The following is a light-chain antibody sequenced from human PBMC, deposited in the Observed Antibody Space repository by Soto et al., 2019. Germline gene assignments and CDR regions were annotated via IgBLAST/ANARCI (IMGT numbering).Light chain of an antibody. CDR1: NIETKS. V-gene: IGLV3-21*02. Sequence: YELTQPPSVSVAPGQTARIACGGTNIETKSVHWYQQKPGQAPVLVVYDDSRRPSGIPERFSGSNSGNTATLTISRVEAGDEADYYCQVWETTSDHVVFGGGTQLTVL. CDR2: DDS. J-gene: IGLJ2*01. CDR3: QVWETTSDHVV.